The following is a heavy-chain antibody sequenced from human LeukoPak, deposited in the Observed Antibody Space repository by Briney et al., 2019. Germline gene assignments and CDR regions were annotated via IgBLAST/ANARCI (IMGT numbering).Heavy chain of an antibody. J-gene: IGHJ4*02. CDR1: GFTFSNYF. D-gene: IGHD5-12*01. Sequence: GGSLRLSCAASGFTFSNYFMHWIRQAPGKGLEWVADISNNGSNKYYADSVKGRFTISRDNSKNTLYLQMNSLRAEDTALYYFERYGGRWLNFSRCVDFWGQGTLVTV. CDR2: ISNNGSNK. CDR3: ERYGGRWLNFSRCVDF. V-gene: IGHV3-30*04.